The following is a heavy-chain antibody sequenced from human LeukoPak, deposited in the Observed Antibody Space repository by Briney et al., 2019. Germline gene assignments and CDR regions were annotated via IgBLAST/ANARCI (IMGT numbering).Heavy chain of an antibody. CDR3: AKSGLNRFDY. J-gene: IGHJ4*02. CDR1: GFPFSSYA. D-gene: IGHD2-15*01. Sequence: GGPLRLSCAPSGFPFSSYAISGVRQAPGRGLEWVSGISDSGGSTYYADSVKGRFTISRDNSKNTLSLQMNSLRAKDTAVYYCAKSGLNRFDYWGQGTLVTVSS. V-gene: IGHV3-23*01. CDR2: ISDSGGST.